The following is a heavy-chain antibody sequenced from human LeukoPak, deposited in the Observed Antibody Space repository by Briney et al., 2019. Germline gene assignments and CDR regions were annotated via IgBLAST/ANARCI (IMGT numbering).Heavy chain of an antibody. CDR1: GGTFSSYA. Sequence: SVKVSCKASGGTFSSYAISWVRQAPGQGLEWMGGIIPIFGTANYAQKFQGRVTITADESTSTAYMELSSLRSEDTAVYYCARAGLLLGVGFDYWGQGTLVTVSS. CDR3: ARAGLLLGVGFDY. CDR2: IIPIFGTA. V-gene: IGHV1-69*13. D-gene: IGHD3-3*01. J-gene: IGHJ4*02.